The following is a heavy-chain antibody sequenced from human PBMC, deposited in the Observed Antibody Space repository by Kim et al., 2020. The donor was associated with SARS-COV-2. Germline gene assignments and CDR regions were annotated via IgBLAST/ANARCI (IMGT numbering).Heavy chain of an antibody. CDR3: AREGAYYADAYDAFDI. CDR2: IYYSGST. J-gene: IGHJ3*02. Sequence: SETLSLTCTVSGGSISSYYWSWIRQPPGKGLEWIGYIYYSGSTNYNPSLKSRVTISVDTSKNQFSLKLSSVTAADTAVYYCAREGAYYADAYDAFDIWGQGTMVTVSS. CDR1: GGSISSYY. V-gene: IGHV4-59*01. D-gene: IGHD1-26*01.